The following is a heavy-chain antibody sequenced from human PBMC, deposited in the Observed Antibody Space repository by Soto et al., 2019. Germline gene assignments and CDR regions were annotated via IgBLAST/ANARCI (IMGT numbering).Heavy chain of an antibody. J-gene: IGHJ4*02. CDR1: GGSISSSSYY. D-gene: IGHD6-19*01. CDR2: IYYTGTA. V-gene: IGHV4-39*01. CDR3: ARHPIAVSDFDY. Sequence: QLQLQESGPGLVKPSETLSLTCTVSGGSISSSSYYWGWIRQPPGKGLEWIGSIYYTGTAYYNPSLKSRVTISVDTSKNQFSLKLRSVTAADTAIYYCARHPIAVSDFDYWGQGTLVTVSS.